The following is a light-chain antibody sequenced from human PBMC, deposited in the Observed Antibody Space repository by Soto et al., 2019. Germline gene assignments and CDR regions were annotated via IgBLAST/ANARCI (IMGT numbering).Light chain of an antibody. V-gene: IGKV1-9*01. CDR3: QQLNSFPIT. CDR2: AAS. Sequence: DIELTQAPWFLSASAGDRVSITCLASQAISSYLAWYQQKPGRAPKLLIYAASTLQSGVPSRFSGSGSGTEFTLTITSLQPEDFATYYCQQLNSFPITFGQGTRLENK. CDR1: QAISSY. J-gene: IGKJ5*01.